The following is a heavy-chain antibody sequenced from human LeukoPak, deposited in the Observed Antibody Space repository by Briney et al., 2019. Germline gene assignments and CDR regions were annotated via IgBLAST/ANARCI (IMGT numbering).Heavy chain of an antibody. CDR2: IFYSGST. V-gene: IGHV4-39*01. Sequence: SETQSLTCTVSGGSITSNSYYWGWIRQPPGKGLEWIGTIFYSGSTYYNPSLKSRLTIYVDTSKNQFSLKLSSVTAADTAAYYCARQTLGYGSGDAFDIWGQGTMVTVSS. J-gene: IGHJ3*02. CDR3: ARQTLGYGSGDAFDI. CDR1: GGSITSNSYY. D-gene: IGHD3-10*01.